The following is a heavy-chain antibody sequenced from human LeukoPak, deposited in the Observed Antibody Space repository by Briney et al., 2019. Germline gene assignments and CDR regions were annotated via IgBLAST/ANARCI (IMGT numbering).Heavy chain of an antibody. CDR1: GGTSSSYA. CDR2: IIPIFGTA. J-gene: IGHJ6*04. Sequence: GASVKVSCKASGGTSSSYAISWVRQAPGQGLEWMGGIIPIFGTANYAQKFQGGVTITADKSTSTAYMELSSLRSEDTAVYYCASYCSSTSCYGPYYGMDVWGKGTTVTVSS. D-gene: IGHD2-2*01. CDR3: ASYCSSTSCYGPYYGMDV. V-gene: IGHV1-69*06.